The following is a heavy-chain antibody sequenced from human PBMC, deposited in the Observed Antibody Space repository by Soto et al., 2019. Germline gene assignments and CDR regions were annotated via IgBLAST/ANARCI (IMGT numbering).Heavy chain of an antibody. D-gene: IGHD3-10*01. CDR3: VKPMGYTGSLAGPPPDS. Sequence: EVQLLESGGGLVQPGGSLRLSCEASGFTFSNQAMSWVRQTPGKGLEWVSGISTTGETTFYIDSVRGRFTISRDNLKSPVHLQMNDLRVDDTALYYCVKPMGYTGSLAGPPPDSWGQGTLVTVSP. CDR2: ISTTGETT. J-gene: IGHJ5*01. CDR1: GFTFSNQA. V-gene: IGHV3-23*01.